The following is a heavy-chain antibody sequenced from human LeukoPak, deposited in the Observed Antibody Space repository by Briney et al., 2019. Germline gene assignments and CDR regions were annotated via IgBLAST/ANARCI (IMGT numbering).Heavy chain of an antibody. CDR2: ISSAGST. CDR1: GFTVSSNS. CDR3: ARGRPHDY. D-gene: IGHD6-6*01. V-gene: IGHV3-66*01. Sequence: GGSLRLSCAASGFTVSSNSMSWVRQPPGKGLEWVSLISSAGSTYYADSVKGRFTISRDNSKNTLYLQMNTLRAEDTAMYYCARGRPHDYWGQGTLVTVSS. J-gene: IGHJ4*02.